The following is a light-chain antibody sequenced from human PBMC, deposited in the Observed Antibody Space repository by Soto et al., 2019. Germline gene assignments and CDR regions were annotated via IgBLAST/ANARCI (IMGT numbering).Light chain of an antibody. CDR3: QQRSNWPPT. V-gene: IGKV3-11*01. CDR2: DAS. J-gene: IGKJ5*01. Sequence: IVLTQCPATLTLSPGENATLSRRASQSVSSYLAWYQQKPGLAPRLLIYDASNRATGIPARFSGSGSGTDFTLTISSLEPEDFAVYYCQQRSNWPPTSGQGTRPEI. CDR1: QSVSSY.